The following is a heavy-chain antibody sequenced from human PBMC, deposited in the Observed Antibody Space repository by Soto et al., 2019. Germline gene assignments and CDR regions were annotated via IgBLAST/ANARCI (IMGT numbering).Heavy chain of an antibody. Sequence: ASVKVSCKASGYTFTGYYMHWLRQAPGQGLEWMGWINPNSGGTNYAQKFQGWVTMTRDTSISTAYMELSRLRSDDTAVYYCARGAAGAAGAYYYYYYMDVWGKGTTVTVSS. CDR2: INPNSGGT. D-gene: IGHD6-13*01. V-gene: IGHV1-2*04. CDR1: GYTFTGYY. J-gene: IGHJ6*03. CDR3: ARGAAGAAGAYYYYYYMDV.